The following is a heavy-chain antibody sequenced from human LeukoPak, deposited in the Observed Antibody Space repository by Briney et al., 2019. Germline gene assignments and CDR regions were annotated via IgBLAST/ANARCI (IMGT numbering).Heavy chain of an antibody. V-gene: IGHV4-59*12. CDR2: IYYSGST. CDR1: GGSISSYY. J-gene: IGHJ5*02. CDR3: ARSYSGYPISYWFDP. D-gene: IGHD5-12*01. Sequence: KPSETLSLTCTVSGGSISSYYWSWIRQPPGKGLEWIGYIYYSGSTNYNPSLKSRVTISVDTSKNQFSLKLSSVTAADTAVYYCARSYSGYPISYWFDPWGQGTLVTVSS.